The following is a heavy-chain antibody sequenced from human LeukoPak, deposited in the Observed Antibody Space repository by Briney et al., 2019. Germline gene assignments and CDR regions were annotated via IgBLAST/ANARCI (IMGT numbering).Heavy chain of an antibody. D-gene: IGHD2-2*01. CDR3: AGGERYCSSTSCYLYYYYMDA. Sequence: SVKVSCKASGGTFSSYAISWVRQAPGQGLEWMGGIIPIFGTANYAQKFQGRVTITTDESTSTAYMELSSLRSEDTAVYYCAGGERYCSSTSCYLYYYYMDAWGKGTTVTVSS. J-gene: IGHJ6*03. CDR1: GGTFSSYA. CDR2: IIPIFGTA. V-gene: IGHV1-69*05.